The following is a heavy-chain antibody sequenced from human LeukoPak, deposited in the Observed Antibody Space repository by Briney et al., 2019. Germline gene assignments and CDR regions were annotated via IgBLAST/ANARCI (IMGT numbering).Heavy chain of an antibody. D-gene: IGHD1-26*01. V-gene: IGHV4-4*07. CDR1: GGSISSYY. Sequence: PSETLSLTCTVSGGSISSYYWSWIRQPAGKGLEWIGRIYTSGSTNYNPSLKSRVTMSVDTSKIQFSLKLSSVTAADTAVYYCASTGELRSMDVWGQGTTVTVSS. CDR3: ASTGELRSMDV. CDR2: IYTSGST. J-gene: IGHJ6*02.